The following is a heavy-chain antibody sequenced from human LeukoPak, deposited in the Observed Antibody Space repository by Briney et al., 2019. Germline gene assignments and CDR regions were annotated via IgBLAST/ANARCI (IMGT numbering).Heavy chain of an antibody. CDR3: AMREQLSPGAFDI. CDR1: GFTFDDYA. D-gene: IGHD6-6*01. Sequence: PGRSLRLSCAASGFTFDDYAMHWVRHAPGKGLEWVSGISWNSGSIGYADSVKGRFTISRDNAKNSLYLQMNSLRAEDTALYYCAMREQLSPGAFDIWGQGTMVTVSS. V-gene: IGHV3-9*01. CDR2: ISWNSGSI. J-gene: IGHJ3*02.